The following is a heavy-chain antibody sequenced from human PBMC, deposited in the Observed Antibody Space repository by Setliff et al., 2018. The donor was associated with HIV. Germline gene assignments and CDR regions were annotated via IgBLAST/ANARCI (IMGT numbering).Heavy chain of an antibody. CDR3: ARISGYCSSTNCPPDY. V-gene: IGHV1-46*01. CDR2: IGPSGSST. CDR1: GYSFTAYQ. D-gene: IGHD2-2*01. Sequence: GASVKVSCKTFGYSFTAYQMHWIRQAPGQGLEWMGLIGPSGSSTTYAQNFQGRVTMTTDTSTNTAYMELRSLRSDDTAVYYCARISGYCSSTNCPPDYWGQGTLVTVSS. J-gene: IGHJ4*02.